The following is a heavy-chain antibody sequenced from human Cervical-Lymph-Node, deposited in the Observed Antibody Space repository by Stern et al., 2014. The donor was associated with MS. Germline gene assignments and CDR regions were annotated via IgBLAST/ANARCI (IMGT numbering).Heavy chain of an antibody. CDR1: GFTFYRYG. CDR3: ARDVRGANRFYYYGMDV. D-gene: IGHD4/OR15-4a*01. Sequence: EVQLVESGGTLVKPGGSLRLSCEASGFTFYRYGMNWVRQAPGTGLERISSINSVGGYIEYAASVKGRFTISRDNAKKSLYLQMNSLRAEDTAVYYCARDVRGANRFYYYGMDVWGQGTTVTVSS. J-gene: IGHJ6*02. V-gene: IGHV3-21*01. CDR2: INSVGGYI.